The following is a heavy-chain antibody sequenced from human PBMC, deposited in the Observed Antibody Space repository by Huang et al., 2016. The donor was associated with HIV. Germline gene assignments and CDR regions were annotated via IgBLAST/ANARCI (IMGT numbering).Heavy chain of an antibody. CDR2: TTDRGST. J-gene: IGHJ3*01. Sequence: QVQLQQRGAGLSKPSDTLSLTCGVHGASLRDHYWSWLRQSPGKGLQWIGETTDRGSTSYNPLLRGRVTISVDRSRKEFAVRINAATAADTAVYYCARLRFVSARNYAFDLWGPGTVVTVSS. CDR1: GASLRDHY. V-gene: IGHV4-34*02. D-gene: IGHD3-3*01. CDR3: ARLRFVSARNYAFDL.